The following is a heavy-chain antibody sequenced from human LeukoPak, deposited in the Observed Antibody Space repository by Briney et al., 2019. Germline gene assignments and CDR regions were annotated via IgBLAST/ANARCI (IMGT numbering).Heavy chain of an antibody. CDR3: AQSLGSGNWIGNWFDP. V-gene: IGHV4-39*01. J-gene: IGHJ5*02. CDR1: GGSISSSSHS. Sequence: PSETLSLTCTVSGGSISSSSHSWGWIRQPPGKGLEWTGTIYYTGRTYYNPSPESRLTISVDTSKNQFSLKLTSVTAADTAIYYCAQSLGSGNWIGNWFDPWGQGTLVTVSS. D-gene: IGHD1-1*01. CDR2: IYYTGRT.